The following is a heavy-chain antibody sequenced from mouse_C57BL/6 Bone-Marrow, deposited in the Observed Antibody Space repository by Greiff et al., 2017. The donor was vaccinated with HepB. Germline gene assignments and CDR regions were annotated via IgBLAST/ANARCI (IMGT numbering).Heavy chain of an antibody. CDR2: IYPRDGST. D-gene: IGHD2-4*01. CDR1: GYTFTSYD. J-gene: IGHJ2*01. V-gene: IGHV1-85*01. CDR3: ASYDYDVSYFDY. Sequence: QVQLQQSGPELVKPGASVKLSCKASGYTFTSYDINWVKQRPGQGLEWIVWIYPRDGSTKYNEKFKGKATLTVDPSSSTAYMELHSLTSEDSAVYFCASYDYDVSYFDYWGQGTTLTVSS.